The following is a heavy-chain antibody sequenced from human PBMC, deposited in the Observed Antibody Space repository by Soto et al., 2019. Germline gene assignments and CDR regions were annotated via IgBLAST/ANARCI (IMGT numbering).Heavy chain of an antibody. Sequence: EVQLLESGGGLVQPGGSLRLSCTASGFTFSNYAMSWVRQAPGKGLEWVSAIRVSGDSTYYADSVKGRFTISRDNSKNTLYLQMNSLRAEDTAVYYCAKLGLRFWESFNWFDPWGQGTLVTVSS. D-gene: IGHD3-3*01. CDR2: IRVSGDST. CDR3: AKLGLRFWESFNWFDP. V-gene: IGHV3-23*01. J-gene: IGHJ5*02. CDR1: GFTFSNYA.